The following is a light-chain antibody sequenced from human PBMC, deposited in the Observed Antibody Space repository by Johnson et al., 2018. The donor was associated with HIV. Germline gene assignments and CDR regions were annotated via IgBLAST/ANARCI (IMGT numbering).Light chain of an antibody. V-gene: IGLV1-51*01. CDR3: GTWDSSLSEGV. CDR2: DNN. CDR1: SSNIGNNY. J-gene: IGLJ1*01. Sequence: QSVLTQPPSVSAAPGQKVTISCSGSSSNIGNNYVSWYQQLPGTAPKLLIYDNNKLPSGIPDRFSGSKSCTSATLGITGLQTGDEAGYSCGTWDSSLSEGVFGTGTNVTVL.